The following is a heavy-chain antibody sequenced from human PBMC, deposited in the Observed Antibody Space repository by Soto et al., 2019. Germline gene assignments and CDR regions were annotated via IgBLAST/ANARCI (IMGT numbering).Heavy chain of an antibody. CDR1: GFTFSSYW. Sequence: GGSLRLSCAASGFTFSSYWMSWVRQAPGKGLEWVANIKQDGSEKYYVDSVKGRFTISRDNAKNSLYLQMNSLRAEDTAVYYCARVRPGKYYYDSSGSVPYWGQGTLVTVSS. D-gene: IGHD3-22*01. V-gene: IGHV3-7*05. CDR3: ARVRPGKYYYDSSGSVPY. CDR2: IKQDGSEK. J-gene: IGHJ4*02.